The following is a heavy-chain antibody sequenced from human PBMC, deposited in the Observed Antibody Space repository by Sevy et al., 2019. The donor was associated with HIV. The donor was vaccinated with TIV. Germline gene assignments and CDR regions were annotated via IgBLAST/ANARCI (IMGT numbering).Heavy chain of an antibody. Sequence: GGSLRLSCAASGFTLSSYAMTWVRQTPRKGLEWVSTITGSGGSTNYADSLKGRFTISTDNSKSVLYLQMNFLRAEDTAVYYCVKNGGVGRRHYYYYMDVWGQGTTVTVSS. CDR2: ITGSGGST. V-gene: IGHV3-23*01. CDR1: GFTLSSYA. CDR3: VKNGGVGRRHYYYYMDV. D-gene: IGHD3-16*01. J-gene: IGHJ6*02.